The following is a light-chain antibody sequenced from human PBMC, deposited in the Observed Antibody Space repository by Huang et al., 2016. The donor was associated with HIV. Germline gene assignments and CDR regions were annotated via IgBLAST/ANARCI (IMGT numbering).Light chain of an antibody. CDR1: QSLLYSNGYTY. Sequence: DIVMTQSPLSLSVTLGEPASIYCKSNQSLLYSNGYTYLDWYLQKPGQSPQLLIFLGSDRAAGVPYRVSGSGTGVDFTLTISRLEAEDVGVYYCMQGLQTPPTFGQGTKVEI. V-gene: IGKV2-28*01. J-gene: IGKJ1*01. CDR2: LGS. CDR3: MQGLQTPPT.